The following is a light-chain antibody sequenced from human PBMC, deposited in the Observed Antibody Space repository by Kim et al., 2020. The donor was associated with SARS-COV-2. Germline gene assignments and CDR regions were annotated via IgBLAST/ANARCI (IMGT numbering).Light chain of an antibody. J-gene: IGLJ3*02. Sequence: GASVKPTCTLSSGNSSYAIAWHQQQPEKGPRYLMKLNSDGSHSKGDGIPDRFSGSSSGAERYLTISSLQSEDEADYYCQTWGTGIGFGGGTQLTVL. CDR1: SGNSSYA. V-gene: IGLV4-69*01. CDR3: QTWGTGIG. CDR2: LNSDGSH.